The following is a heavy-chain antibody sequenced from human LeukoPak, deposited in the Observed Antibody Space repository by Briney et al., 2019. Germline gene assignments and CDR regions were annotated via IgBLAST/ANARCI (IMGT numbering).Heavy chain of an antibody. CDR3: ASDIPQSYYYGMDV. D-gene: IGHD2-21*01. J-gene: IGHJ6*02. CDR1: GFTVSSNY. Sequence: GGSLRLSCAASGFTVSSNYMSWVRQAPGKWLEWGSVIYSGGSTYYADSVKGRFTISRHNSKNTLYLQMNSLRAEDTAVYYCASDIPQSYYYGMDVWGQGTTVTVSS. V-gene: IGHV3-53*04. CDR2: IYSGGST.